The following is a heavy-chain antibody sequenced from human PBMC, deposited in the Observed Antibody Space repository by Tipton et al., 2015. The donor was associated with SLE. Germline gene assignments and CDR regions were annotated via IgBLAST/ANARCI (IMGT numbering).Heavy chain of an antibody. D-gene: IGHD5-12*01. CDR1: GVSIGSYY. Sequence: TLSLTCSVSGVSIGSYYWSWIRQPPGKGLEWIGYIHYSGSTNYNPSLKSRVTISVDTSKNQFSLKLSSVTAADTAVYYCARDGGYDRGGDYWGQGTLVTVSS. J-gene: IGHJ4*02. CDR3: ARDGGYDRGGDY. CDR2: IHYSGST. V-gene: IGHV4-59*01.